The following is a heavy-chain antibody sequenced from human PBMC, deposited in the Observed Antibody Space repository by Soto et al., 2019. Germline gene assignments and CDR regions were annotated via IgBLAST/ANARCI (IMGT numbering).Heavy chain of an antibody. CDR2: ISGSGGST. Sequence: GGSLRLSCAASGFTFSSYAMSWVRQAQGKGLEWVSAISGSGGSTYYADSVKGRFTISRDNSNNTLYLQMNSLRAEDTAVYYCAKHRYCSSTSCFPGNYYFDYWGQGTLVTVSS. CDR1: GFTFSSYA. D-gene: IGHD2-2*01. V-gene: IGHV3-23*01. CDR3: AKHRYCSSTSCFPGNYYFDY. J-gene: IGHJ4*02.